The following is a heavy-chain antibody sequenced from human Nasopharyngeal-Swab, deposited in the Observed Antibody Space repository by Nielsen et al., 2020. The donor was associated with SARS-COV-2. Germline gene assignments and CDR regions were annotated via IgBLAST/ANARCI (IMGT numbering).Heavy chain of an antibody. CDR1: GGSTSSYS. CDR2: IYYSGST. CDR3: ARGGGPVDY. D-gene: IGHD3-16*01. V-gene: IGHV4-59*12. J-gene: IGHJ4*02. Sequence: SETLSLTCTVSGGSTSSYSWSWIRQPPGKGLEWIGYIYYSGSTNYNPTLKSRVPISVDTSKNQFSLKLSSVTAADTAVYYCARGGGPVDYWGQGTLVTVSS.